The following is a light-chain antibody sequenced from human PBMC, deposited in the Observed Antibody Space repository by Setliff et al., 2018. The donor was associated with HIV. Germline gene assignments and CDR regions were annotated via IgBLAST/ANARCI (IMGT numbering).Light chain of an antibody. J-gene: IGKJ4*01. CDR1: QSVLYSSNNKNY. CDR3: QQYYSTPLT. Sequence: DIVMTQSPASLAVSLGERATINCKSSQSVLYSSNNKNYLGWYQQKAGQPPKLLIYRASTRESGVPERFSGSGSGTDFTLTISSLQAEDVAVYFCQQYYSTPLTFGGGTKVDIK. CDR2: RAS. V-gene: IGKV4-1*01.